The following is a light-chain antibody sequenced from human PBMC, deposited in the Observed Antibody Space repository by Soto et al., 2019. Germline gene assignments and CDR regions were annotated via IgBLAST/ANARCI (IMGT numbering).Light chain of an antibody. CDR2: EVS. CDR3: SSYAGSNIVI. J-gene: IGLJ2*01. V-gene: IGLV2-8*01. CDR1: SSDIGSYNY. Sequence: QSVLTQPPSASGCPGQSVTVSCTGTSSDIGSYNYVSWYQQHPGKAPKLMIYEVSKRPSGVPDRFSGSKSGNTASLTVSGLQAEDEADYYCSSYAGSNIVIFGGGTKLTVL.